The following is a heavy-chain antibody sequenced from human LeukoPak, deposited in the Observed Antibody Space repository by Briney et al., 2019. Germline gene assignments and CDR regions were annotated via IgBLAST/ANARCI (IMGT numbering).Heavy chain of an antibody. J-gene: IGHJ4*02. Sequence: ASVKVSCKASGYTFTGHYMHWVRQAPGQGLEWMGWINPNSGGTNYAQKFQGRVTMTRDTSISTAYMELSRLRSDDTAVYYCARGIGLVYSPSFDYWGQGTLVTVSS. CDR3: ARGIGLVYSPSFDY. CDR2: INPNSGGT. CDR1: GYTFTGHY. V-gene: IGHV1-2*02. D-gene: IGHD3/OR15-3a*01.